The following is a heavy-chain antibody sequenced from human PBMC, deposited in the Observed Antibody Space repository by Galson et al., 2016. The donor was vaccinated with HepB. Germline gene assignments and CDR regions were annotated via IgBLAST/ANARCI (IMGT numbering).Heavy chain of an antibody. D-gene: IGHD3-16*01. CDR2: ISGYSGTT. Sequence: SVKVSCKASGYSFSSYGINWVRQAPGQGLEWMGSISGYSGTTDYAQELQGRVSMTRVTSTSTAYMELRSLTSDDTAVYYCARVRHKYYFYYMDVWGKGTTVTVSS. CDR3: ARVRHKYYFYYMDV. CDR1: GYSFSSYG. V-gene: IGHV1-18*04. J-gene: IGHJ6*03.